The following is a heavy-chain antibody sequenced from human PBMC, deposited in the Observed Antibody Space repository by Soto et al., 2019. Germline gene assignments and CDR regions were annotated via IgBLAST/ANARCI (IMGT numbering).Heavy chain of an antibody. D-gene: IGHD5-12*01. Sequence: QVQLVQSGVEVKKPGASMKISCRTSGYTFTNYAINWVRQAPGQGLEWVAWISTQSGTTKYGQRLQGRVTVTTDTSTSTAYMELRNLRSDDTVLYYCARGGYKDSWGQGTLVTVSS. V-gene: IGHV1-18*01. CDR1: GYTFTNYA. J-gene: IGHJ4*02. CDR3: ARGGYKDS. CDR2: ISTQSGTT.